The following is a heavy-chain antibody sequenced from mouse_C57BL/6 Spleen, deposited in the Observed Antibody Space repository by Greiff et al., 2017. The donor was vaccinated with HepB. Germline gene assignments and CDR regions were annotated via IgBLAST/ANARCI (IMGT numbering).Heavy chain of an antibody. CDR3: ARPYSNYEGFAY. D-gene: IGHD2-5*01. J-gene: IGHJ3*01. V-gene: IGHV1-82*01. CDR1: GYAFSSSW. CDR2: IYPGDGDT. Sequence: QVQLQQSGPELVKPGASVKISCKASGYAFSSSWMNWVKQRPGKGLEWIGRIYPGDGDTNYNGKFKGKATLTADKSSSTAYMQLSSLTSEDSAVYFCARPYSNYEGFAYWGQRTLVTVSA.